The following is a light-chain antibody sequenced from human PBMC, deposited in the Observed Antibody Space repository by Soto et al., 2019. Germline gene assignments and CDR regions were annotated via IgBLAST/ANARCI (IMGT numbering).Light chain of an antibody. CDR2: SAS. Sequence: DIQMTQSPSSLSASVGDRVTITCRASRSIGNNLNWYQQRLWKAPLLLIYSASSLQGGVPSRFSGSSSGTDFTLTINGLQPEDFATYYCQQSFSPHIAFGQGTRLEIK. CDR3: QQSFSPHIA. V-gene: IGKV1-39*01. J-gene: IGKJ5*01. CDR1: RSIGNN.